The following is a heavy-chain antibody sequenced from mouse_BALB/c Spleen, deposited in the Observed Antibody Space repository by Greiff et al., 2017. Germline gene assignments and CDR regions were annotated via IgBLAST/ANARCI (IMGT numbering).Heavy chain of an antibody. Sequence: VQLKESGPSLVKPSQTLSLTCSVTGDSITSGYWNWIRKFPGNKLEYMGNISYSGSTYYNPSLKSRISITRDTSKNQYYLQLNSGTTEDTATYYCARRGPDDYVEWFADWGEGTLVTVSA. J-gene: IGHJ3*01. CDR3: ARRGPDDYVEWFAD. CDR1: GDSITSGY. CDR2: ISYSGST. V-gene: IGHV3-8*02. D-gene: IGHD2-4*01.